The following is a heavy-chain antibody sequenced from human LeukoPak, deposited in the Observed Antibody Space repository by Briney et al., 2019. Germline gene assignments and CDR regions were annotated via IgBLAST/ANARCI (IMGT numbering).Heavy chain of an antibody. CDR3: ARDLRRGYTYGWNY. D-gene: IGHD5-18*01. CDR1: GFTFSSYW. CDR2: IKPDGSEK. J-gene: IGHJ4*02. V-gene: IGHV3-7*01. Sequence: GGSLRLSCAASGFTFSSYWMSWVRQAPGKGLEWAANIKPDGSEKYSVDSVKGRFTISRDNAKNSLFLQMNSLRAEDTAVYYCARDLRRGYTYGWNYWGQGTLVTVSS.